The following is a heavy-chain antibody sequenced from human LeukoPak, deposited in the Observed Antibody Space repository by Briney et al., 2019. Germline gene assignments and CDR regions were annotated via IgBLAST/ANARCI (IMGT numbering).Heavy chain of an antibody. Sequence: PGGSLRLSCAASGFTFSSYAMSWVRQAPGKGVEWVSTITGGLESTYYAGSVKCRFTLSRDNSKNTLYLQMNSLRAEDTAVYYCAKRPKGYFDYWGQGTLVTVSS. CDR2: ITGGLEST. V-gene: IGHV3-23*01. J-gene: IGHJ4*02. CDR1: GFTFSSYA. CDR3: AKRPKGYFDY.